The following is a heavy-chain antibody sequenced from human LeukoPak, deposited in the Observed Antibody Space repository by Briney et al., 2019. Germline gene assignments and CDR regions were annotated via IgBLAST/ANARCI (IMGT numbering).Heavy chain of an antibody. CDR2: INHSEST. Sequence: SETLSLTCAVSGGSLSGYYWTWIRQPPGKGLEWIGEINHSESTNYNPSLKSRVTISVDTSKNQFSLKLNSVTAADTAVYYCARHRCGWCRWFDPWGQGTLVTVSS. CDR3: ARHRCGWCRWFDP. D-gene: IGHD6-19*01. CDR1: GGSLSGYY. J-gene: IGHJ5*02. V-gene: IGHV4-34*01.